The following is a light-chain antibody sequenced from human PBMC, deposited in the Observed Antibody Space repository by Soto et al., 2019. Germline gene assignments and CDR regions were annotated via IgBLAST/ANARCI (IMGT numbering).Light chain of an antibody. CDR1: QSVGSF. CDR2: DAY. V-gene: IGKV3-11*01. J-gene: IGKJ1*01. Sequence: EIVLTQSPATLSLSPGERAALSCRASQSVGSFLAWYQQKPGQAPRLLIYDAYNRATDIPARFSGSGSGTDFTLTISSLEPEDFAVYYCKHRSNWPQTFGQGTKVDIK. CDR3: KHRSNWPQT.